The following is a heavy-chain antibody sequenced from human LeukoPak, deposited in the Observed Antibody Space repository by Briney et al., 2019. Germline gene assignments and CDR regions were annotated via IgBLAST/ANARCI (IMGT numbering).Heavy chain of an antibody. CDR2: INPKTGDT. J-gene: IGHJ4*02. V-gene: IGHV1-2*02. CDR1: GYSFTGYY. D-gene: IGHD3-22*01. Sequence: ASVKVSCKASGYSFTGYYIHWVRQTPGQGLEWMGWINPKTGDTNYAQIFQGRVTMIRDTSITSVYMDLSGLRSDDTAVYYCARHVPKTYYYDSSGFFFDYWGQGTLVTVSS. CDR3: ARHVPKTYYYDSSGFFFDY.